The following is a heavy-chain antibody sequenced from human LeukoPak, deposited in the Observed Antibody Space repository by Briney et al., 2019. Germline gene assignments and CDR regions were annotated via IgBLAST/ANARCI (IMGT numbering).Heavy chain of an antibody. J-gene: IGHJ4*02. V-gene: IGHV4-4*07. CDR1: GGSISSYY. CDR3: ARGGDYSNYLGY. CDR2: IYTSGST. Sequence: KASETLTLTCTVSGGSISSYYWSWIRRPAGKGLEWIGRIYTSGSTNYKPSLKSRVTISVDTSKNQFSLKLSSVTAADTAVYYCARGGDYSNYLGYWGQGTLVTVSS. D-gene: IGHD4-11*01.